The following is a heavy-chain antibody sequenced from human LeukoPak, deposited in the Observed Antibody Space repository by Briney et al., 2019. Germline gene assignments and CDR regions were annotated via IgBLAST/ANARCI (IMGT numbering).Heavy chain of an antibody. CDR1: GFTFSSYS. Sequence: GGSLRLSCAASGFTFSSYSMNWVRQAPGKGLEWVSSISSSSSYIYYADSVKGRFTISRDNAKNSLYLQMNSLRAEDTAVYYCARDCPLSGGIAAAGTDAFDIWGQGTMVTVSS. D-gene: IGHD6-13*01. CDR2: ISSSSSYI. CDR3: ARDCPLSGGIAAAGTDAFDI. J-gene: IGHJ3*02. V-gene: IGHV3-21*01.